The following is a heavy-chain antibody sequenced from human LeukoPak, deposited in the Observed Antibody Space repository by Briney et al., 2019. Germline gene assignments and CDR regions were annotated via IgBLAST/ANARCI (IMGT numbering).Heavy chain of an antibody. V-gene: IGHV3-30*18. Sequence: GGSLRLSCAASGFTFYTIGMHWVRQAPGKGLEWVAVISFDGSIKYYADSVKGRFTISRDNSKNTLFLQMNSLRPEDTAVYYCAKDRNVGLDAIDVWGQGTLVTVSS. CDR3: AKDRNVGLDAIDV. D-gene: IGHD3-10*02. J-gene: IGHJ3*01. CDR1: GFTFYTIG. CDR2: ISFDGSIK.